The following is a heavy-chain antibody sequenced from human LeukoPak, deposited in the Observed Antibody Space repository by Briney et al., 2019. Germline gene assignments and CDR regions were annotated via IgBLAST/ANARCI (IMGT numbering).Heavy chain of an antibody. D-gene: IGHD1-1*01. V-gene: IGHV3-64*01. J-gene: IGHJ3*02. CDR3: ARDTKFQKGAFDI. CDR2: ISSNGGST. Sequence: VASVKVSCKASGYTFTSYAMHWVRQAPGKGLEYVSAISSNGGSTYYANSVKGRFTISRDNSKNTLYLQMGSLRAEDMAVYYCARDTKFQKGAFDIWGQGTMVTVSS. CDR1: GYTFTSYA.